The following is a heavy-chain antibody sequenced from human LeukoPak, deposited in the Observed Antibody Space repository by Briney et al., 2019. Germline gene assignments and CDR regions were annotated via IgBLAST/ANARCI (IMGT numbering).Heavy chain of an antibody. CDR1: GFTFGDYA. Sequence: GGSLRLSCTASGFTFGDYAMSWFRQAPGKGLEWVGFIRSKAYGGTTEYAASVKGRFTISRDDSKSIAYLQMNSLKTEDTAVYYFTRDLYGENYYFDYWGQGTLVTVSS. V-gene: IGHV3-49*03. CDR3: TRDLYGENYYFDY. D-gene: IGHD4-17*01. CDR2: IRSKAYGGTT. J-gene: IGHJ4*02.